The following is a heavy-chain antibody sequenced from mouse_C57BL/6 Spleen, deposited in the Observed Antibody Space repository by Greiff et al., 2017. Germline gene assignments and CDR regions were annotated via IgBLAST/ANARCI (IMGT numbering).Heavy chain of an antibody. CDR2: INPSSGYT. D-gene: IGHD1-1*01. CDR1: GYTFTSYW. J-gene: IGHJ2*01. Sequence: QVQLQQSGAELAKPGASVKLSCKASGYTFTSYWMHWVKQRPGQGLEWIGYINPSSGYTKYNQKFKDKATLTADKSSSTAYMQLSSLTYEASAVYYCARGAFDNYGSSYYFDYWGQGTTLTVSS. CDR3: ARGAFDNYGSSYYFDY. V-gene: IGHV1-7*01.